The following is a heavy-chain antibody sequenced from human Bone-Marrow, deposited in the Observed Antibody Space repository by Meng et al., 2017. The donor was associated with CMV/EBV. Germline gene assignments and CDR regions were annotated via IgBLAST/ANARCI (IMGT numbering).Heavy chain of an antibody. CDR2: IYYSGST. J-gene: IGHJ5*02. Sequence: SETLSLTCTVSGGSISSSSYYWGWIRQPPGKGLEWIGSIYYSGSTYYNPSLKSRVTISVDTSKNQFSLKLSSVTAADTAVYYCAIVVVIANWFDPWGQGNLVTVSS. CDR3: AIVVVIANWFDP. V-gene: IGHV4-39*07. D-gene: IGHD3-22*01. CDR1: GGSISSSSYY.